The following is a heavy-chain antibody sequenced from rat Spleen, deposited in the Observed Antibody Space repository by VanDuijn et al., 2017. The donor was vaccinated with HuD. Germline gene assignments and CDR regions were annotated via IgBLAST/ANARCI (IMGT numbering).Heavy chain of an antibody. CDR1: GFTFSDYD. V-gene: IGHV5S11*01. Sequence: EVQLVESGGGLVQPGRSLKLSCTASGFTFSDYDMAWVRQAPTKGLEWIASISSGGDNTYHRDSVKGRFTISSDDAKSTQCLQMDSLRSEETATYYCARHGGLRNWFAYWGQGTLVTVSS. CDR3: ARHGGLRNWFAY. CDR2: ISSGGDNT. J-gene: IGHJ3*01. D-gene: IGHD1-11*01.